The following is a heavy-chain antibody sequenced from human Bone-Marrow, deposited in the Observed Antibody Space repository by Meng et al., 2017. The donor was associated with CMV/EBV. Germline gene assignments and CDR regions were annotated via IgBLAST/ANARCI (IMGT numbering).Heavy chain of an antibody. Sequence: SGFSVSASEVGVGWIRQPPGKALEWLSLIYWNDDKRYSPSLSSRLTVTKDSSKNQVVLTMINMDPVDTATYYCAHQKYNNGWYPFDYWGQGTLVTVSS. V-gene: IGHV2-5*01. D-gene: IGHD6-19*01. J-gene: IGHJ4*02. CDR1: GFSVSASEVG. CDR2: IYWNDDK. CDR3: AHQKYNNGWYPFDY.